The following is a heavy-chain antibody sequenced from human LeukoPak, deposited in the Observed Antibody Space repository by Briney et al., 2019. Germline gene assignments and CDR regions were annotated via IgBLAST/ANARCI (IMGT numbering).Heavy chain of an antibody. D-gene: IGHD1-7*01. CDR3: AREPITGTTHDDY. CDR1: GGSISSGGYY. J-gene: IGHJ4*02. V-gene: IGHV4-30-2*01. Sequence: PSQTLSLTCTVSGGSISSGGYYWSWIRQPPGKGLEWIGYIYHSGSTYYNPSLKSRVTISVDRSKNQFSLKLSSVTAADTAVYYCAREPITGTTHDDYWGQGTLVTVSS. CDR2: IYHSGST.